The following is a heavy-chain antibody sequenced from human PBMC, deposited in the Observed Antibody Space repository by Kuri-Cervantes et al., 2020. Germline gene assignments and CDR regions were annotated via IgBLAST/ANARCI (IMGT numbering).Heavy chain of an antibody. CDR1: GFTFSSYA. J-gene: IGHJ5*02. CDR3: AKLDCSGGSCYSGGNRRLSDP. Sequence: GGSLRLSCAASGFTFSSYAMSWVRQAPGKGLEWVSAISGSGGSTYYAGSVKGRFSISSDNSKNTLYLLMNSLRAEDTAVYYCAKLDCSGGSCYSGGNRRLSDPWGQGTLVTVSS. CDR2: ISGSGGST. D-gene: IGHD2-15*01. V-gene: IGHV3-23*01.